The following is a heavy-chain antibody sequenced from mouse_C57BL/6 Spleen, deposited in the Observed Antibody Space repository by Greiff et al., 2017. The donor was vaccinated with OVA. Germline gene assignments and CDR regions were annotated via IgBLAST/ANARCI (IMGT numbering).Heavy chain of an antibody. CDR2: IDPETGGT. J-gene: IGHJ2*01. V-gene: IGHV1-15*01. CDR3: TTRYYGSRFDY. Sequence: VQLKESGAELVRPGASVTLSCKASGYTFTDYEMHWVKQTPVHGLEWIGAIDPETGGTAYNQKFKGKAILTADKSSSTAYMELRSLTSEDSAVYYCTTRYYGSRFDYWGQGTTLTVSS. CDR1: GYTFTDYE. D-gene: IGHD1-1*01.